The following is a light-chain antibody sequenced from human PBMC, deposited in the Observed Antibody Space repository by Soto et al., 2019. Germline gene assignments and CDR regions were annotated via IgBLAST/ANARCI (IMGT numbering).Light chain of an antibody. CDR2: VNS. CDR1: RSNIGAGYD. V-gene: IGLV1-40*01. J-gene: IGLJ3*02. Sequence: QSVLTQPPSVSGAPGQRVTISCTGSRSNIGAGYDVHWYQQLPGTAPKLLIDVNSNRPSGVPDRFSGSKSGTSASLAITGLQAEDEAYYYCQSYDSSLSALFGGGTKVTVL. CDR3: QSYDSSLSAL.